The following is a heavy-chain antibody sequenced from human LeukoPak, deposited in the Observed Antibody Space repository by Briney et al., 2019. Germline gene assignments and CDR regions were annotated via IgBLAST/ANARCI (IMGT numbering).Heavy chain of an antibody. CDR1: GGSISSYY. CDR3: AREDGYYYMDV. D-gene: IGHD5-24*01. Sequence: KASETLSLTSTVSGGSISSYYWSWIRQPPGKGLEWIGYISYSGSTNYNPSLKSRVTISVDTSKNQFSLKLSSVTAADTAVYYCAREDGYYYMDVWGKGTTVTVSS. J-gene: IGHJ6*03. V-gene: IGHV4-59*01. CDR2: ISYSGST.